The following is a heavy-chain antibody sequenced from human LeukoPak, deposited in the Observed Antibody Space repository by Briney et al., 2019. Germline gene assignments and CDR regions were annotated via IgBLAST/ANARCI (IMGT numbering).Heavy chain of an antibody. D-gene: IGHD6-13*01. CDR3: ARGHSSSWYSSGMDV. CDR2: ISSSSSYI. CDR1: GLTFSNAW. Sequence: PGGSLRLSCAVSGLTFSNAWMNWVRQAPGKGLEWVSSISSSSSYIYYADSVKGRFTISRDNAKNSLYLQMNSLRAEDTAVYYCARGHSSSWYSSGMDVWGQGTPVTVSS. V-gene: IGHV3-21*01. J-gene: IGHJ6*02.